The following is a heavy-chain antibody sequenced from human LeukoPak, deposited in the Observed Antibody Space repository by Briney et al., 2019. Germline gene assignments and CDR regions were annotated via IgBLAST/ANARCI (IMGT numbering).Heavy chain of an antibody. CDR2: IYYTGST. Sequence: SETLSLTCTVSGGSISSFYWSWIRQPPGKGLEWICYIYYTGSTNYNSSLKSRVTISVKTSKNQFSLKLSSVTAADTAIYYCARVTGYMIEDYFDYWGQGTLVTVSS. V-gene: IGHV4-59*01. CDR1: GGSISSFY. J-gene: IGHJ4*02. D-gene: IGHD3-22*01. CDR3: ARVTGYMIEDYFDY.